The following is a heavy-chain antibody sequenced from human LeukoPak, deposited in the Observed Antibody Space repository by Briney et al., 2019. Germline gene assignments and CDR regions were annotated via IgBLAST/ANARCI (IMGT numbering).Heavy chain of an antibody. J-gene: IGHJ5*02. D-gene: IGHD6-13*01. Sequence: ASVKVSCKASGGTFSSYAISWVRQAPGQGLEWMGGITPIFGTANYAQKFQGRVTITTDESTSTAYMELSSLRSEDTAVYYCASCIAAAGSHWFDPWGQGTLVTVSS. CDR3: ASCIAAAGSHWFDP. CDR2: ITPIFGTA. V-gene: IGHV1-69*05. CDR1: GGTFSSYA.